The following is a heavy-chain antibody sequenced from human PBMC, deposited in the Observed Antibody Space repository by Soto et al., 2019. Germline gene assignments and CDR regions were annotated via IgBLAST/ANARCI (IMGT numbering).Heavy chain of an antibody. Sequence: QVQLQESGPGLVKPSETLSLTCTVSGGSISSYNWSWIRQPPGKGLEWIGYIYYSGSTNYDPSLKSRVTISVDTSKNQFSLKLSSVTAADTAVYYCARGARWFGELLVFDYWGQGTLVTVSS. CDR3: ARGARWFGELLVFDY. CDR1: GGSISSYN. CDR2: IYYSGST. V-gene: IGHV4-59*01. J-gene: IGHJ4*02. D-gene: IGHD3-10*01.